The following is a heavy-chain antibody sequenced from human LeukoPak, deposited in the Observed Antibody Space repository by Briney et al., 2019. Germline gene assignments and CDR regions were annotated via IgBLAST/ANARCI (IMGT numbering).Heavy chain of an antibody. J-gene: IGHJ6*03. CDR3: ARAWLRRKYYYYMDV. Sequence: ASVKVSCKPSGYTFSLYGINWVRQAPGEGLEWMGWISGYNGHANYAQKFQGRGTLTTDASTNTAYMELRSLRSDDTAVYYCARAWLRRKYYYYMDVWGKGTTVTVSS. D-gene: IGHD5-12*01. V-gene: IGHV1-18*01. CDR1: GYTFSLYG. CDR2: ISGYNGHA.